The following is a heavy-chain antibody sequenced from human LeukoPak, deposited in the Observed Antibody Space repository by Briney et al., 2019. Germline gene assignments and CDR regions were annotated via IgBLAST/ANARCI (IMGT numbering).Heavy chain of an antibody. Sequence: PSETLSLTCTVSGGSISSYYWSWIRQPPGKGLEWIGYIYYSGSTNYNPSLKSRVTISVDTSKNQFSLKLSSVTAADTAVYYCAREGPHSSGWYEIDYWGQGTLVTVSS. CDR2: IYYSGST. CDR3: AREGPHSSGWYEIDY. CDR1: GGSISSYY. J-gene: IGHJ4*02. D-gene: IGHD6-19*01. V-gene: IGHV4-59*01.